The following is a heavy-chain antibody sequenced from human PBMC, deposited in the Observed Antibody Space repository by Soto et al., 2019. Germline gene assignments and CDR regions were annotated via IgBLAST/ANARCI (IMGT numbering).Heavy chain of an antibody. D-gene: IGHD1-26*01. J-gene: IGHJ5*02. V-gene: IGHV1-18*01. CDR2: ISAYNGNT. CDR3: ARVWRIVGATRFDP. Sequence: GGSVKASCKAAGYTFTSYVIIWVRPATGQGLEWMGWISAYNGNTNYAQKLQGRVTMTTDTSTSTAYMELRSLRSDDTAVYYCARVWRIVGATRFDPWGQGTLVTVSS. CDR1: GYTFTSYV.